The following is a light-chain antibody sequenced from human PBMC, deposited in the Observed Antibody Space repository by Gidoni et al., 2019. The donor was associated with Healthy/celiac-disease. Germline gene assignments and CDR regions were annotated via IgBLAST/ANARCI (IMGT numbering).Light chain of an antibody. CDR1: QSISSW. CDR2: DAS. Sequence: QMTQSPSTLSASVGARVTITCRASQSISSWLAWYQQKPGKAPKLLIYDASSLESGVPSRFSGSGSGTEFTLTISSLQPDDLATYYCQQYNSYPYTFGQGTKLEIK. J-gene: IGKJ2*01. CDR3: QQYNSYPYT. V-gene: IGKV1-5*01.